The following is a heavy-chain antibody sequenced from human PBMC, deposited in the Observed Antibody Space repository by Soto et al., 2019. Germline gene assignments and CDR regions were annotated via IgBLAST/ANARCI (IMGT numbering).Heavy chain of an antibody. V-gene: IGHV1-8*01. CDR2: MNPNSGNT. CDR3: ARGNVCGETTTCYLVDY. Sequence: GASVKVSCKASGYTFTSHDINWVRQATGQGLEWMGWMNPNSGNTDYAQKFQGRVTMTRDTSTSIAYLELSNLRSEDTAVYYCARGNVCGETTTCYLVDYWGQGTLVTVSS. J-gene: IGHJ4*02. D-gene: IGHD2-2*01. CDR1: GYTFTSHD.